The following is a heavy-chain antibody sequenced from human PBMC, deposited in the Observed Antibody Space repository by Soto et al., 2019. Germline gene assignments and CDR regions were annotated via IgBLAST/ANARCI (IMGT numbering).Heavy chain of an antibody. Sequence: QVQLQESGPGLVKPSETLSLTCTVSGGSISSYYWSWIRQPPGKGLEWIGYIYYSGSTNYNPSLKRRVTIPVDASKNQFSLKLSSVTAADTAVYYCARAKAPLYSSSWYWFDPWGQGTLVTVSS. J-gene: IGHJ5*02. CDR3: ARAKAPLYSSSWYWFDP. CDR1: GGSISSYY. CDR2: IYYSGST. D-gene: IGHD6-13*01. V-gene: IGHV4-59*08.